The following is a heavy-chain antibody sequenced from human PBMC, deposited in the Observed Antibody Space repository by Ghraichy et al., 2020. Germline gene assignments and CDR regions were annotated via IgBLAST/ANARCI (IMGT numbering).Heavy chain of an antibody. J-gene: IGHJ4*02. V-gene: IGHV3-21*01. CDR1: GFTFSSYS. CDR2: ISSSSSYI. CDR3: ARAGGMAGTVPPWGGVLDY. D-gene: IGHD1-1*01. Sequence: GGSLRLSCAASGFTFSSYSMNWVRQAPGKGLEWVSSISSSSSYIYYADSVKGRFTISRDNAKNSLYLQMNSLRAEDTAVYYCARAGGMAGTVPPWGGVLDYWGQGTLVTVSS.